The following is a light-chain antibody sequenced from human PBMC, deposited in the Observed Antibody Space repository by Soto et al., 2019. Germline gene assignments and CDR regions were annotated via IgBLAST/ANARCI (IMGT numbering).Light chain of an antibody. Sequence: DIVMTQSPDSLAVSLGERATINCRSSQSVLRGSNNKNHLAWYQQKPGQPPRLLLYWASTRESGVPDRFSGSGSGTEFTLTISSLQAEDVAVYYCQQYYSNPITFGQGTRLENK. J-gene: IGKJ5*01. V-gene: IGKV4-1*01. CDR1: QSVLRGSNNKNH. CDR2: WAS. CDR3: QQYYSNPIT.